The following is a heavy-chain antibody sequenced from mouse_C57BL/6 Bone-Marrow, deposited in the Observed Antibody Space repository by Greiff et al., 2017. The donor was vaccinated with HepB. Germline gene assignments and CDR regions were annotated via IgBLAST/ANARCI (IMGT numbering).Heavy chain of an antibody. CDR2: ISYDGSN. J-gene: IGHJ4*01. V-gene: IGHV3-6*01. Sequence: ESGPGLVKPSQSLSLTCSVSGYSITSGYYWTWIRQFPGNKLEWMGYISYDGSNNYNPSLKNRIAITRYTSKNQFFLKLKPATTEDTAPYYCARGGSCSLYAMDYWGQGTSVTVSS. CDR3: ARGGSCSLYAMDY. CDR1: GYSITSGYY.